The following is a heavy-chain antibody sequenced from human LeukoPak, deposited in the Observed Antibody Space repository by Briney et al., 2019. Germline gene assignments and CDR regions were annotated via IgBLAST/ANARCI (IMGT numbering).Heavy chain of an antibody. CDR2: IYYSGST. Sequence: SETLSLTCTVSGGSTSSYYWSWIRQPPGKGLEWIGYIYYSGSTYYNPSLKSRVTISIDTSKNQFFLKLSSVTAADTAVYYCARGGGSSGYFYFDYWGQGTLVTVSS. V-gene: IGHV4-59*06. CDR1: GGSTSSYY. CDR3: ARGGGSSGYFYFDY. J-gene: IGHJ4*02. D-gene: IGHD3-22*01.